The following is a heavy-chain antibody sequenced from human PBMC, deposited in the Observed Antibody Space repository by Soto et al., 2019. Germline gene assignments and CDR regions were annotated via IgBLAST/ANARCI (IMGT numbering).Heavy chain of an antibody. CDR1: GYTFINYD. Sequence: GASVKVSCKASGYTFINYDITWVRQAPGQGLEWMGWIGTYNANTNYAQKLQGRVTMTTDTSTSTAYMELRSLRSDDTAVYYCARWAAAAHDAFDIWGQGTMVTVSS. V-gene: IGHV1-18*01. CDR2: IGTYNANT. J-gene: IGHJ3*02. CDR3: ARWAAAAHDAFDI. D-gene: IGHD6-13*01.